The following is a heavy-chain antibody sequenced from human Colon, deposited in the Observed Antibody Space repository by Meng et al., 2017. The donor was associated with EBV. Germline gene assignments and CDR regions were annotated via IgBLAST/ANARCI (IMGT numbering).Heavy chain of an antibody. CDR3: ARVWQSLTAFFDS. J-gene: IGHJ4*02. V-gene: IGHV4-4*02. CDR1: GGSISSSHW. Sequence: QVQLQESGPGLVKPSGTLSLTCAVSGGSISSSHWWTWVRQPPGKGLEWIGEVYHTGSTKYNPSLKSRLTISVDKSKNQFSLNLTSVTAADTAVYYCARVWQSLTAFFDSWVQGTLVTVSS. CDR2: VYHTGST. D-gene: IGHD2-21*01.